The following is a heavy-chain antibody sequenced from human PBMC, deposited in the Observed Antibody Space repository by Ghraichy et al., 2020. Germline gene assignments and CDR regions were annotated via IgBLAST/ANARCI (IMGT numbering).Heavy chain of an antibody. CDR3: ARGLTMVRGVIHYYYGMDV. D-gene: IGHD3-10*01. V-gene: IGHV4-34*01. CDR2: INHSGST. J-gene: IGHJ6*02. Sequence: SETLSLTCAVYGGSFSGYYWSWIRQPPGKGLEWIGEINHSGSTNYNPSLKSRVTISVDTSKNQFSLKLSSVTAADTAVYYCARGLTMVRGVIHYYYGMDVWGQGTTVTVSS. CDR1: GGSFSGYY.